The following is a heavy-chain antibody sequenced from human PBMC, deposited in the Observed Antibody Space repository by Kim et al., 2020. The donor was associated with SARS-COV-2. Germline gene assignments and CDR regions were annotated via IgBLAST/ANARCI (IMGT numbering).Heavy chain of an antibody. Sequence: GGSLRLSCAASGFTFSSYWMSWVRQAPGKGLEWVANIKQDGSEKYYVDSVKGRFTISRDNAKNSLYLQMNSLRAEDMAVYYCARGRQWLVPYYFDYWGQGTLVTVSS. V-gene: IGHV3-7*03. J-gene: IGHJ4*02. CDR2: IKQDGSEK. D-gene: IGHD6-19*01. CDR1: GFTFSSYW. CDR3: ARGRQWLVPYYFDY.